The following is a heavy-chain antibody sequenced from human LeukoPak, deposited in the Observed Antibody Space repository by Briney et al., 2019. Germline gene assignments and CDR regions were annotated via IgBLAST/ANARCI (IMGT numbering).Heavy chain of an antibody. CDR3: ARDQWLRDRGMDV. CDR2: INHSGST. V-gene: IGHV4-34*01. CDR1: GGSFSGYY. Sequence: SETLSLTCAVYGGSFSGYYWSWIRQPPGKGLEWIGEINHSGSTNYNPSLKSRVTISVDTSKNQFSLQLNSVTPEDTAVYYCARDQWLRDRGMDVWGQGTTVTVSS. J-gene: IGHJ6*02. D-gene: IGHD5-12*01.